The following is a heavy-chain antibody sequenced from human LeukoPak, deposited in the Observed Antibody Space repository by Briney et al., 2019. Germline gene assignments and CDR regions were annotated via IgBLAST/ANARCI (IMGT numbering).Heavy chain of an antibody. CDR1: GYSISSGYY. Sequence: SETLALTCTVSGYSISSGYYWGWIRQPPGKGLEWIGSIYYSGSTYYNPSLKSRVTISVDTSKNQFPLKLSSVTAADTAVYYCAHAVGYSYGYFGASGVVNWFDPWGQGTLVTVSS. V-gene: IGHV4-38-2*02. J-gene: IGHJ5*02. D-gene: IGHD5-18*01. CDR3: AHAVGYSYGYFGASGVVNWFDP. CDR2: IYYSGST.